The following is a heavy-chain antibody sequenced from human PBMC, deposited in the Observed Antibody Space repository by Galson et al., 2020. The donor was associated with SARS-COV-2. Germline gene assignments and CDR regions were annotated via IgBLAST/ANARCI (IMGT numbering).Heavy chain of an antibody. J-gene: IGHJ4*02. CDR1: GFTFDDYA. CDR2: ISWNSGSI. Sequence: GGSLRLSCAASGFTFDDYAMHWVRQAPGKGLEWVSGISWNSGSIGYAESVKGRFTISRDNAKNSLYLQMNSLRAEDTALYYCAKFDSSSRDYWGQGTLVTVSS. CDR3: AKFDSSSRDY. V-gene: IGHV3-9*01. D-gene: IGHD6-13*01.